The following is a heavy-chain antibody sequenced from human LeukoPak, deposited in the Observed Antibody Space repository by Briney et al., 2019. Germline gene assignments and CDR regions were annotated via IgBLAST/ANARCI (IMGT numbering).Heavy chain of an antibody. CDR2: ISGSGFST. CDR1: GFTFSSYA. V-gene: IGHV3-23*01. Sequence: GGSLRLSCAASGFTFSSYAMSWVRQAPGQGLEWLSAISGSGFSTHYADSVKGRFTISRDNSKTTLFLQTNSLRAEHTALYYCAKDIEVAITGHYFDLWGRGTLVAVSS. CDR3: AKDIEVAITGHYFDL. J-gene: IGHJ2*01. D-gene: IGHD3-22*01.